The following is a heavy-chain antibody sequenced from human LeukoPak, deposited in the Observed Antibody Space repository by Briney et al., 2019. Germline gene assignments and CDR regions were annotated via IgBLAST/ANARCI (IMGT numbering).Heavy chain of an antibody. Sequence: GASVKVSCKASGGTFSSYAISWVRQAPGQGLEWMGGIIPIFGTANYAQKFQGRVTITADESTSTAYMELSSLRSEDTAVYYCARDDIVVVPAALPVYYYYYGMDVWGQGTTVTVSS. CDR1: GGTFSSYA. CDR2: IIPIFGTA. V-gene: IGHV1-69*01. CDR3: ARDDIVVVPAALPVYYYYYGMDV. J-gene: IGHJ6*02. D-gene: IGHD2-2*01.